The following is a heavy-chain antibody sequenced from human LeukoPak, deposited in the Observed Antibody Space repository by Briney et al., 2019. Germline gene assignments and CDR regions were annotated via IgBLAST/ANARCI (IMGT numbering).Heavy chain of an antibody. Sequence: PGASLRLSCAAAGFTLSDYCMSWVRQAPGKGLEWVANIKQDGSDKYYVDSVKGRFTVSRDNDKNSLYLEMDRLRAADTAMYCCTRGYKSEPPAKYGMDVWGRGTTVIVSS. V-gene: IGHV3-7*01. CDR2: IKQDGSDK. J-gene: IGHJ6*02. D-gene: IGHD5-12*01. CDR3: TRGYKSEPPAKYGMDV. CDR1: GFTLSDYC.